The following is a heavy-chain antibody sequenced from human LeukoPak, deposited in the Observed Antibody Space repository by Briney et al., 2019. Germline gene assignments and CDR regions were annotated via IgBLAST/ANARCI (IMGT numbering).Heavy chain of an antibody. CDR3: ARGNGYDYQDY. D-gene: IGHD5-12*01. J-gene: IGHJ4*02. Sequence: APVKVSCKASGYTFTSYGISWVRQAPGQGLEWMGWISVYNGNINYAQKLQGRVTITTDESTSTAYMELSSLRSEDTAVYYCARGNGYDYQDYWGQGTLVTVSS. CDR1: GYTFTSYG. V-gene: IGHV1-18*01. CDR2: ISVYNGNI.